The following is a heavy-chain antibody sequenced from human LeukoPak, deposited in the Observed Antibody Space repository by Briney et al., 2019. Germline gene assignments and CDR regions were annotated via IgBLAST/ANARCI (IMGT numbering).Heavy chain of an antibody. CDR2: ISSSSSYI. CDR3: ARDRGGYGDYHFDY. Sequence: GGSLRLSCADSGFTFSSYSMNWVRQAPGKGLEWVSSISSSSSYIYYADSVKGRFTISRDNAKNSLYLQMNSLRAEDTAVYYCARDRGGYGDYHFDYWGQGTLVTVSS. J-gene: IGHJ4*02. V-gene: IGHV3-21*01. CDR1: GFTFSSYS. D-gene: IGHD4-17*01.